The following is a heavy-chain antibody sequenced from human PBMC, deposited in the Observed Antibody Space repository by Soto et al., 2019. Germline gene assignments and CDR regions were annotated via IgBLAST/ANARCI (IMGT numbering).Heavy chain of an antibody. CDR3: AIGYSYYYGMDV. CDR2: IIPIFGTA. V-gene: IGHV1-69*13. D-gene: IGHD5-18*01. J-gene: IGHJ6*02. Sequence: SVKVSYKASGGTFSSYAISWVRQAPGQGLEWMGGIIPIFGTANYAQKFQGRVTITADESTSTAYMELSSLRSEDTAVYYCAIGYSYYYGMDVWGQGTTVTVSS. CDR1: GGTFSSYA.